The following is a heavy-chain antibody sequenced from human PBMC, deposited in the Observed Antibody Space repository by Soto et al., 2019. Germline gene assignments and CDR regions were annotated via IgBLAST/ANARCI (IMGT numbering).Heavy chain of an antibody. Sequence: QVQLVESGGGVVQPGRSLRLSCAASGFTFTTYAMEWVRQAPGKGLEWVALISYDGSNKYYAESVMGRYTISRDNSKNTLDLQLNSLRAEDTAVYYCARPVEPFYYYGMDVWGQGTTVSVSS. CDR3: ARPVEPFYYYGMDV. CDR1: GFTFTTYA. V-gene: IGHV3-30-3*01. J-gene: IGHJ6*02. CDR2: ISYDGSNK.